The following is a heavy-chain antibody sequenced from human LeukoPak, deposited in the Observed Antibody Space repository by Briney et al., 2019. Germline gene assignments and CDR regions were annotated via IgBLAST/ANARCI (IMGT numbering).Heavy chain of an antibody. CDR2: INSDGSST. Sequence: GGSLRLSCVASGFTFSTYWMQWVRQAPGKGLVWVSRINSDGSSTTYADSVKGRFTVSRDNAKNTLYLQMNSLRADDTAVYYCARSEYSFDYWGQGALVTVSS. D-gene: IGHD6-6*01. V-gene: IGHV3-74*01. CDR1: GFTFSTYW. CDR3: ARSEYSFDY. J-gene: IGHJ4*02.